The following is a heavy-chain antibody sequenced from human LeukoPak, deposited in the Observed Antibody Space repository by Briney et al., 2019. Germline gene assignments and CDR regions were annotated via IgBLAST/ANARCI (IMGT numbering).Heavy chain of an antibody. CDR3: ARDPLGYCRSTSCSDY. D-gene: IGHD2-2*01. V-gene: IGHV1-2*06. CDR1: GYTFTGYY. CDR2: INPNSGGT. J-gene: IGHJ4*02. Sequence: ASVKVSCKASGYTFTGYYMHWVLQAPGHGLEWLGRINPNSGGTNYAQKFQGRVTMTRDTSISTAYMELSRLRSDDTAVYYCARDPLGYCRSTSCSDYWGQGTLVTVSS.